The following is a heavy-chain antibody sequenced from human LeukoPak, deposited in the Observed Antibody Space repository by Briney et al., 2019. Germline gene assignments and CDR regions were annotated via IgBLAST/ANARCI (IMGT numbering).Heavy chain of an antibody. CDR2: IGGSGGSP. J-gene: IGHJ5*01. V-gene: IGHV3-23*01. CDR1: ELTFSSFA. CDR3: AKARTSAYDFSLDS. D-gene: IGHD5-12*01. Sequence: PGGSLRLSCVASELTFSSFAMSWVRQASGKGLEWVSAIGGSGGSPYYADSVKGRFTISRDNFKNTLYLQMNSLRVEDTAIYYCAKARTSAYDFSLDSWGQGTLVTVSS.